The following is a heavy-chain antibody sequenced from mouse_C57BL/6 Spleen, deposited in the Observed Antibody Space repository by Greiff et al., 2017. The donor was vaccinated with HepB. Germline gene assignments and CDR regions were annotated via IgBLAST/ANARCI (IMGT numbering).Heavy chain of an antibody. V-gene: IGHV1-55*01. J-gene: IGHJ2*01. CDR3: HLPFDY. Sequence: QVHVKQSGAELVKPGASVKMSCKASGYTFTSYWITWVKQRPGQGLEWIGDIYPGSGSTNYNEKFKSKATLTVDTSSSTAYMQLSSLTSEDSAVYSCHLPFDYWGQGTTLTVSS. CDR1: GYTFTSYW. CDR2: IYPGSGST.